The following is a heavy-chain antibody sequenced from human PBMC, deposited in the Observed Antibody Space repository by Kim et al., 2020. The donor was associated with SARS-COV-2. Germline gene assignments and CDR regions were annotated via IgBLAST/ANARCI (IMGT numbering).Heavy chain of an antibody. Sequence: SETLSLTCTVSGGSISSYYWSWIRQPPGKGLEWIGYIYYSGSTNYNPSLKSRVTISVDTSKNQFSLKLSSVTAADTAVYYCARVHDILTGLDYWGQGTLV. D-gene: IGHD3-9*01. V-gene: IGHV4-59*01. CDR3: ARVHDILTGLDY. CDR1: GGSISSYY. J-gene: IGHJ4*02. CDR2: IYYSGST.